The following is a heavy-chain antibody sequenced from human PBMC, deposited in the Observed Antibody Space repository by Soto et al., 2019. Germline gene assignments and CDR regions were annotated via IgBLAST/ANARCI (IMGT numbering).Heavy chain of an antibody. CDR2: VSGSGGST. J-gene: IGHJ4*02. CDR1: GFTFSSYA. Sequence: EVQLLESGGGLVQPGGSLRLACAASGFTFSSYAMRWGRQAPGRGLEWVSAVSGSGGSTYYADPVKGRFTISRDNSKNTLYLQMNSLRAEDTAVYYCARRGPVTYFDYWGQGTLVTVSS. V-gene: IGHV3-23*01. D-gene: IGHD3-10*01. CDR3: ARRGPVTYFDY.